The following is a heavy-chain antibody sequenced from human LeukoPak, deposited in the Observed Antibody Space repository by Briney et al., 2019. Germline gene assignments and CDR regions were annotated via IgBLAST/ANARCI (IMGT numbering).Heavy chain of an antibody. D-gene: IGHD2-2*02. CDR2: ISGSGGST. J-gene: IGHJ4*02. V-gene: IGHV3-23*01. CDR3: AKDSNIVVVPAAIPADY. Sequence: PGGSLRLSCAASGFTFSSSAMSWVRQAPGKGLEWVSAISGSGGSTYYADSVKGRFTISRDNSKNTLYLQMNSLRAEDTAVYYCAKDSNIVVVPAAIPADYWGQGTLVTVSS. CDR1: GFTFSSSA.